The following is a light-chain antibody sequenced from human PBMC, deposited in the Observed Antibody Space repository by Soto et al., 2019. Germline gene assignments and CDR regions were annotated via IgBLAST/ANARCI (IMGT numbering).Light chain of an antibody. CDR2: GAS. CDR1: QSVSSSY. V-gene: IGKV3-20*01. Sequence: EIVLTQSPGTLSLSPGERATLSCRASQSVSSSYLAWYQQKPGQAPRLLIYGASSRATGTPDRFSGTGSATDFTLTIGSLEPEDFAVYYCHQYYRTPRTFGQGTKV. J-gene: IGKJ1*01. CDR3: HQYYRTPRT.